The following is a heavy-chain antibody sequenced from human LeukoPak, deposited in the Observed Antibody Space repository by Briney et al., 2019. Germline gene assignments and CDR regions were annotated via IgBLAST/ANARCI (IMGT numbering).Heavy chain of an antibody. CDR3: AGGDYYDSSVSRYYYYYMDV. V-gene: IGHV1-8*03. CDR1: GYTFTSYD. J-gene: IGHJ6*03. D-gene: IGHD3-22*01. Sequence: GASVKVSCKASGYTFTSYDINWVRQATGQGLEWTGWMNPNRGNTGYAQKFQGRVTITRNTTISTAYMERGRPRSEDTAVYYCAGGDYYDSSVSRYYYYYMDVWGKGTTVTVSS. CDR2: MNPNRGNT.